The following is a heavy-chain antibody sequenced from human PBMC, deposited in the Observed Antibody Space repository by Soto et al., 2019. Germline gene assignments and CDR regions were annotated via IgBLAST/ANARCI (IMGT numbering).Heavy chain of an antibody. V-gene: IGHV4-30-4*01. J-gene: IGHJ4*02. Sequence: QVQLQESGPGLVKPSQTLSLTCTVSGGSVSSGDYYWTWIRQPPGKGLEWIGYIYYSGNTRYNPSLKSRVNISVDTSKNQFSLKLSSVTAADTAVYYCARVWSRDGYSIGHWGQGTLVTVSS. CDR3: ARVWSRDGYSIGH. D-gene: IGHD3-3*01. CDR2: IYYSGNT. CDR1: GGSVSSGDYY.